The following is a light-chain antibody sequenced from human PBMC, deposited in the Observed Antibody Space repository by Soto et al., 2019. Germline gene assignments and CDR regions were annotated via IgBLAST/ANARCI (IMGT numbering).Light chain of an antibody. J-gene: IGKJ2*01. V-gene: IGKV1-6*01. CDR2: GAS. CDR3: LQDYNYPYT. Sequence: AIPMTQSPSSLSASVGDRVTITCRASQGIRSDLGWYQQKPGKAPKFLIYGASSLQSSVPSRFSGSGSGTDFTLTISSLQPEDFATYYFLQDYNYPYTFGQGTKLEVK. CDR1: QGIRSD.